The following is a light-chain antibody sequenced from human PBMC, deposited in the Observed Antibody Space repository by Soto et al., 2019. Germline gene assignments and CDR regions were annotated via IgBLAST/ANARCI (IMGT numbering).Light chain of an antibody. J-gene: IGKJ2*01. CDR3: QQYGSSPPT. V-gene: IGKV3-20*01. Sequence: EIVLTQSPGTLSLSPGERATLSCRASQSVSSSYLAWYQQKPGQAPRLLIYGASSRASGTPDRFSGSGSGTDFTLTISRLEPEDFAVYYCQQYGSSPPTFGQGTKLETK. CDR2: GAS. CDR1: QSVSSSY.